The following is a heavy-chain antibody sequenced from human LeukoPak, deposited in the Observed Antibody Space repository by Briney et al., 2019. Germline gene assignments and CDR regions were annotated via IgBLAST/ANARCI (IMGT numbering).Heavy chain of an antibody. CDR3: ATLYADY. Sequence: QPGGSLRLSCAASRFTFTNYAMTWVRQAPGKGLEWVSTVSGSGGSTYYADSVKGRFTISRDNSRNTLYLQMNSLRAEDTAVYYCATLYADYWGQGTLVTVSS. CDR2: VSGSGGST. D-gene: IGHD2/OR15-2a*01. CDR1: RFTFTNYA. J-gene: IGHJ4*02. V-gene: IGHV3-23*01.